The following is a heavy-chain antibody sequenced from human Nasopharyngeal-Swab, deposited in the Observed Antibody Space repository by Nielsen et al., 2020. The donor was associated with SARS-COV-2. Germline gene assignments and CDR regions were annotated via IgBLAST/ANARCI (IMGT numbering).Heavy chain of an antibody. J-gene: IGHJ4*02. D-gene: IGHD2-15*01. Sequence: SETLSLTCAVSGYSISSGYYWGWIRQPPGKGLEWIGSIYHSGSTNYNPSLKSRVTISVDTSKNQFSLKLSSVTAADTAVYYCARGHNCSGGSCYSSGYYFDYWGQGTLVTVSS. V-gene: IGHV4-38-2*01. CDR3: ARGHNCSGGSCYSSGYYFDY. CDR2: IYHSGST. CDR1: GYSISSGYY.